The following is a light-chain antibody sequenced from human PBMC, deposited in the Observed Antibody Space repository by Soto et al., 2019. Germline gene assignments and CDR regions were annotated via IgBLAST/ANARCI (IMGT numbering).Light chain of an antibody. J-gene: IGKJ3*01. CDR1: QSISSY. CDR2: AAS. Sequence: DIQMTQSPSPLSASVGDRVTITCRSSQSISSYVNWYQQKPGIAPRLLIFAASNLQTGVPSRFSGSGSGTDFTLTISSLQPEDFGTYFCQRTYSTPFTFGPGTKGDI. V-gene: IGKV1-39*01. CDR3: QRTYSTPFT.